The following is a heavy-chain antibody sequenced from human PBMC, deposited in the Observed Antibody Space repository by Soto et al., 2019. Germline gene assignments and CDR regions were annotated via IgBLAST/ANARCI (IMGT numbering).Heavy chain of an antibody. CDR2: IYYRGST. CDR3: ARVDGHASFDY. CDR1: GGFVSSGLHY. J-gene: IGHJ4*02. Sequence: VQLQESGAGLVKPSETLSLPCTVSGGFVSSGLHYWTWIRQPPGKGLECIGYIYYRGSTNYNPSLKSRVTMSVDTSKNQFSLKLSSVTAADTAVYFCARVDGHASFDYWGQGTLVTVSS. V-gene: IGHV4-61*01.